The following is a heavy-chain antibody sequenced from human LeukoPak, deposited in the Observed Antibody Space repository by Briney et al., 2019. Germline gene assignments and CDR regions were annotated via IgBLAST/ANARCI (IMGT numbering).Heavy chain of an antibody. Sequence: GESLKISCKGSGYSFTSYWIGWVRQMPGKGLEWMGIIYPGDSDTRYSPSFQGQVTISVDKSINTAYLQWSSLRASDTAMYYCARLPTTVGATRYFDYWGQGNLVTVSS. CDR2: IYPGDSDT. CDR3: ARLPTTVGATRYFDY. V-gene: IGHV5-51*01. D-gene: IGHD1-26*01. J-gene: IGHJ4*02. CDR1: GYSFTSYW.